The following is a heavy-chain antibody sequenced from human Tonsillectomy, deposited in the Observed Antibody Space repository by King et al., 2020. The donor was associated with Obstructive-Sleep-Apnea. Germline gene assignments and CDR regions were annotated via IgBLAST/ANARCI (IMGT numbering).Heavy chain of an antibody. D-gene: IGHD5-18*01. CDR2: INHSGST. J-gene: IGHJ4*02. CDR1: GGSFSGYY. Sequence: VQLQQWGAGLLKPSETLSLTCAVYGGSFSGYYWSWIRQPPGKGLEWIGEINHSGSTNYNPSLKSRVTISVETSKNQLSLKLSSVTAAGTAVYYCARGVLGAMAYFDYWGQGTLVTVSS. CDR3: ARGVLGAMAYFDY. V-gene: IGHV4-34*01.